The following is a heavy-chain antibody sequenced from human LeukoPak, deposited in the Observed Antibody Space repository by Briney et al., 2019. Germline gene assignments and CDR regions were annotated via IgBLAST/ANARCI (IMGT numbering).Heavy chain of an antibody. V-gene: IGHV1-69*06. CDR3: ARTHIVVVVAATFFGWFDP. Sequence: SVKLFCKVSVRTFRSYATRCVRQAPGQGFEWMGDNLHIFGTAKYAQKFQGRVTITADKSTSAAYMELSRLRCDDTAVYYCARTHIVVVVAATFFGWFDPWGQGTLVSVSS. J-gene: IGHJ5*02. CDR2: NLHIFGTA. CDR1: VRTFRSYA. D-gene: IGHD2-15*01.